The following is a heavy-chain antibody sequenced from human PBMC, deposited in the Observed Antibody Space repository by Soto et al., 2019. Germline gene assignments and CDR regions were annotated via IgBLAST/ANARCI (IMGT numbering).Heavy chain of an antibody. CDR2: ISGSGSNS. V-gene: IGHV3-23*01. CDR1: GYTFSNYA. CDR3: AKDGYCSSTSCYWSY. D-gene: IGHD2-2*03. J-gene: IGHJ4*02. Sequence: RLSCVASGYTFSNYAMSWVRQAPGKGLEWVSGISGSGSNSDYIDSVKGRFTISRDNSKSTLYLQMNSLKAEDTAIYYCAKDGYCSSTSCYWSYWGQGTVVTVSS.